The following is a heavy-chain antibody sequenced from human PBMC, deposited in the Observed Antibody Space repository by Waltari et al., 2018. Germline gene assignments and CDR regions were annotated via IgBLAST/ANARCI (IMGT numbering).Heavy chain of an antibody. D-gene: IGHD2-2*01. CDR1: GLSFSRHD. CDR3: ARGFCSSASCPYYFDH. CDR2: IAVSGGT. J-gene: IGHJ4*02. V-gene: IGHV3-13*04. Sequence: EVQLVESGGGLAHPGGALRLACAASGLSFSRHDMHWVRKATGGGLEWVSSIAVSGGTKYSPSVRGRFTISRDTGTNSLYLQMTSLRAGDTAVYFCARGFCSSASCPYYFDHWGQGTHVSVSS.